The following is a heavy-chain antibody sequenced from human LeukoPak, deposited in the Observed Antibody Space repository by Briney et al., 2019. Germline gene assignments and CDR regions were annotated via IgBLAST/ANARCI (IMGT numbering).Heavy chain of an antibody. J-gene: IGHJ4*02. CDR3: ARAYTGFEAFDY. Sequence: ASVKVSCKGSGYTFTDYYMHWVRQAPGQGLEWMGWIYPNRGGTNYAQKFQGRVTMTRDTSISTAYMELSRLRSDDTAMYFGARAYTGFEAFDYWGQGTLVTVSS. D-gene: IGHD5-12*01. V-gene: IGHV1-2*02. CDR2: IYPNRGGT. CDR1: GYTFTDYY.